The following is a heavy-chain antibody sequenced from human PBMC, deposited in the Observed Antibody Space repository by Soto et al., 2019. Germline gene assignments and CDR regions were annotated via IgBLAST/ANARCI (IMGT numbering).Heavy chain of an antibody. J-gene: IGHJ4*02. D-gene: IGHD5-18*01. V-gene: IGHV1-69*12. CDR1: GGTFSTYA. CDR2: IIPMLGTA. Sequence: QVQLVQSGAEVKKPESSVKVSCKAPGGTFSTYAISWVRQAPGQGLEWMGGIIPMLGTANYAQRFQDRVTITADESTNRVYWELRSLRSEDTGVYFCASGIQLWLRRISDGYSGWGQGTLVTVSS. CDR3: ASGIQLWLRRISDGYSG.